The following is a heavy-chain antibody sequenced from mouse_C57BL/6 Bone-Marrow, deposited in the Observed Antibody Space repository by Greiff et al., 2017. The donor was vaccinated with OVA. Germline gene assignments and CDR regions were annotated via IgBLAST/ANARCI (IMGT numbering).Heavy chain of an antibody. J-gene: IGHJ2*01. CDR2: IYPGDGDT. D-gene: IGHD1-1*01. CDR3: ARGYYGSSDGLFDY. V-gene: IGHV1-80*01. CDR1: GYAFSSYW. Sequence: QVQLQQSGAELVKPGASVKISCKASGYAFSSYWMNWVKQRPGKGLEWIGQIYPGDGDTNYNGKFKGKATLTADKSSSTAYMQLSSLTSEDSAVYFCARGYYGSSDGLFDYWGQGTTLTVSS.